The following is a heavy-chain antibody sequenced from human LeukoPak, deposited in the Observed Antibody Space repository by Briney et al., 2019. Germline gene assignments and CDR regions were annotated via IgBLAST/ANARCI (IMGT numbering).Heavy chain of an antibody. Sequence: SETLSLTCTVSGGSISSSTSYWGWIRQPPGKGLEWIGSIYYSGTTYYNPSLKSRVTISIDTSKNQFSLKVNSVTAADTAVYYCARSGLSATGEFDYWGQGTLVTVSS. CDR1: GGSISSSTSY. CDR2: IYYSGTT. V-gene: IGHV4-39*07. D-gene: IGHD2-15*01. J-gene: IGHJ4*02. CDR3: ARSGLSATGEFDY.